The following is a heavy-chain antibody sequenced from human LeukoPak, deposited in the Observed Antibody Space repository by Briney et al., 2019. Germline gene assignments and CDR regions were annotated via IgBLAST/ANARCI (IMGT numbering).Heavy chain of an antibody. CDR2: ISSSGSTI. CDR1: GFTFSDYY. D-gene: IGHD1-26*01. J-gene: IGHJ3*02. Sequence: PGGSLRLSCAASGFTFSDYYMSWIRQAPGKGLEWVSYISSSGSTIYYADSVKGRFTISRDNAKNSLYLQMSSLRAEDTAVYYCARARTRYSGSYGGAFDIWGQGTMVTVSS. V-gene: IGHV3-11*04. CDR3: ARARTRYSGSYGGAFDI.